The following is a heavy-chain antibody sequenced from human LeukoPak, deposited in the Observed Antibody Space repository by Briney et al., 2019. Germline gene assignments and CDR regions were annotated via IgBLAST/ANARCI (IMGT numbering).Heavy chain of an antibody. CDR3: ARARYYDFWSGYYYYYYYMDV. CDR2: IIPIFGTA. CDR1: GGTFSSYA. J-gene: IGHJ6*03. V-gene: IGHV1-69*13. Sequence: ASVKVSCKASGGTFSSYAISWVRQAPGQGLEWMGGIIPIFGTANYAQKFQGRVTITADESTSTAYMELSSLRSEDTAVYYCARARYYDFWSGYYYYYYYMDVWGKGTTVTVSS. D-gene: IGHD3-3*01.